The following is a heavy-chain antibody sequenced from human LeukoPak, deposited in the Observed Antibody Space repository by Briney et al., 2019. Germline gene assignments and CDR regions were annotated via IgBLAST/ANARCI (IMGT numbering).Heavy chain of an antibody. Sequence: SETLSLTCTVSGGSISSYYWSWIRQPPGKGLEWIGYIYYSGSTNYNPSLKSRVTISVDTSKNQFSLKLSSVTAADTAVYYCGRVTPRFLDLDVWGKGTTVTVSS. V-gene: IGHV4-59*01. CDR3: GRVTPRFLDLDV. D-gene: IGHD3/OR15-3a*01. CDR1: GGSISSYY. J-gene: IGHJ6*04. CDR2: IYYSGST.